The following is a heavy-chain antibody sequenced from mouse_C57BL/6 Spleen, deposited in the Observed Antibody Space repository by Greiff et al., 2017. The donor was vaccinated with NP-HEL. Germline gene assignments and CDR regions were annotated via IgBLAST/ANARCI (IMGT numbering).Heavy chain of an antibody. CDR3: ARVGTAQATYAMDY. Sequence: VQLQQSGPELVKPGASVKISCKASGYSFPDYNMNWVNQRIGRSLEWIGVINPNYGTTSYNEKFKGKATLTVDKSSSTAYMQLNSLTSEDSAVYYCARVGTAQATYAMDYWGQGTSVTVSS. V-gene: IGHV1-39*01. J-gene: IGHJ4*01. CDR1: GYSFPDYN. CDR2: INPNYGTT. D-gene: IGHD3-2*02.